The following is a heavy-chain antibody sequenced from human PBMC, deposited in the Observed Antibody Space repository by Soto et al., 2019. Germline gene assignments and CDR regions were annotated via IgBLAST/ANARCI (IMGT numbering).Heavy chain of an antibody. CDR2: IHYSGTT. J-gene: IGHJ4*02. V-gene: IGHV4-39*01. D-gene: IGHD2-2*01. CDR1: GDSISSSISY. Sequence: SETLSLTCTVSGDSISSSISYWGWIRQPPGKGLEWIGNIHYSGTTYYNPSLKSRLTISVDTSTNQFSLRLSSVTAADTAVYYCAMIVLSPAALGTIDYWSQGTLVTVSS. CDR3: AMIVLSPAALGTIDY.